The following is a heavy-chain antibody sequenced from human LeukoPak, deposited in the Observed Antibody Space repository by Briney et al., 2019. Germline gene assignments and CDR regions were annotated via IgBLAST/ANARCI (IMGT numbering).Heavy chain of an antibody. CDR3: TRVEYGGYAGH. V-gene: IGHV3-64*01. CDR2: ISPNGGDT. J-gene: IGHJ4*02. D-gene: IGHD2/OR15-2a*01. Sequence: GGSLRLSCAGSGFTFINYGIQWVRQAPGKGLEYVSAISPNGGDTYYANSVKGIFTISRDNSKNTVYLRMGSLRAEDMAVYYCTRVEYGGYAGHWGQGTLVTVSS. CDR1: GFTFINYG.